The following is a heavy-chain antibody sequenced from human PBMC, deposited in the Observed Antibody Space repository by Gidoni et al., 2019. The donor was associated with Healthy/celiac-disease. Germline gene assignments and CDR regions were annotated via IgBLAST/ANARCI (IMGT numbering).Heavy chain of an antibody. V-gene: IGHV6-1*01. CDR3: ARSVDYYDSSGYYYYYYGMDV. D-gene: IGHD3-22*01. J-gene: IGHJ6*02. CDR2: TYYRSKWYN. Sequence: QVQLQQSGPGLVKHSQTLSPTCAISGDSVSSNSAACNWIRQSPSRGLEWLGRTYYRSKWYNDYAVSVKSRITINPDTSKNQFSLQLNSVTPEDTAVYYCARSVDYYDSSGYYYYYYGMDVWGQGTTVTVSS. CDR1: GDSVSSNSAA.